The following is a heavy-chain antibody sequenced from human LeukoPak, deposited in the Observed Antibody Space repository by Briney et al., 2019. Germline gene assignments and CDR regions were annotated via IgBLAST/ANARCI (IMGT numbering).Heavy chain of an antibody. CDR3: AKSSYYDSSDYYREYYFDY. D-gene: IGHD3-22*01. CDR1: GLIFSSYG. Sequence: SGGSLRLSCAASGLIFSSYGMHWVRQAPGKGLEWVAVISYDGSNKYYGDSVKGRFTISRDNSKNTLYPQMNSLRGEDTAVYYCAKSSYYDSSDYYREYYFDYWGQGTLVTVSS. J-gene: IGHJ4*02. V-gene: IGHV3-30*18. CDR2: ISYDGSNK.